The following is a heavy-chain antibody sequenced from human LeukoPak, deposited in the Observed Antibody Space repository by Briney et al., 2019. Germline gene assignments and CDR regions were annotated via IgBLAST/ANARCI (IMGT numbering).Heavy chain of an antibody. D-gene: IGHD5-24*01. CDR3: ARIKEGGGYNRFSCFDY. V-gene: IGHV3-53*01. CDR2: IYSGGST. CDR1: GFTVSSNH. Sequence: PGGSLRLSCAASGFTVSSNHMSWVRQAPGKGLEWVSVIYSGGSTYYADSVKGRFTISRDNSKNTLYLQMNSLRAEDTAVYYCARIKEGGGYNRFSCFDYWGQGALVTVPS. J-gene: IGHJ4*02.